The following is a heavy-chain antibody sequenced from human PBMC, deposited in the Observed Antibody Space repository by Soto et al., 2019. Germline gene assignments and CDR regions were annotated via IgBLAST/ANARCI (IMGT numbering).Heavy chain of an antibody. CDR2: INWKRRVL. D-gene: IGHD3-3*01. CDR3: AKGRYDFWSPYYFDS. Sequence: SLRLSCVGTGLNFDDFAMHWVRQAPGKGLEWVSGINWKRRVLAYADSVKGRFTISRDNARNSLYLQMDSLRDEDTALYYCAKGRYDFWSPYYFDSWGQGTLVTVSS. CDR1: GLNFDDFA. J-gene: IGHJ4*02. V-gene: IGHV3-9*01.